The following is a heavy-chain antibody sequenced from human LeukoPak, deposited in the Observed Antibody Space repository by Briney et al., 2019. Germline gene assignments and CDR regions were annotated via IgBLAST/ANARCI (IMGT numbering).Heavy chain of an antibody. V-gene: IGHV3-7*01. CDR1: GFTFSSYW. CDR3: AREITWEVSRFDP. J-gene: IGHJ5*02. D-gene: IGHD1-26*01. CDR2: IKQDGSEK. Sequence: GGSLRLSCAASGFTFSSYWMSWVRQAPGKGLEWVANIKQDGSEKYYVDSVKGRFTISRDNAKNSLYLQMNSLRAEDTAVYYCAREITWEVSRFDPWGQGTLVTVSS.